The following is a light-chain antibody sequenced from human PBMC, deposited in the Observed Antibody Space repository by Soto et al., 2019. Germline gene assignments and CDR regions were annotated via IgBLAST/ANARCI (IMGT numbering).Light chain of an antibody. CDR2: SNH. J-gene: IGLJ2*01. V-gene: IGLV1-44*01. Sequence: QSVLTQPPSASGTPGQRVTISCSGSSSNIGTKTVNWYQQLTGTAPKLLIYSNHQRPSGVPERLSGAKSGTSASLAITGLQSEEEGDFYCAAWDDSLYGIVFGGGANVIVL. CDR1: SSNIGTKT. CDR3: AAWDDSLYGIV.